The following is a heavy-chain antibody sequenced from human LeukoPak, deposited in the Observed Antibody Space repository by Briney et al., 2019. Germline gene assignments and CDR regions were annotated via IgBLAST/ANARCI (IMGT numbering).Heavy chain of an antibody. V-gene: IGHV3-11*01. D-gene: IGHD3-9*01. J-gene: IGHJ4*02. CDR2: ISSTGSNA. CDR3: SGTFAWYRSLDY. Sequence: GGSLRLSCAASGFSFSEYYMSWIRQAPGKGLEWVSYISSTGSNAYYADSMKGRFTISRDNAKNSVYLQMNSLRPEDTAVYYCSGTFAWYRSLDYWGQGILISVSS. CDR1: GFSFSEYY.